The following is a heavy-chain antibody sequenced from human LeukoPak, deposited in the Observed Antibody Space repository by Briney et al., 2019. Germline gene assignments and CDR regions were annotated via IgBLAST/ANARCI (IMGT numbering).Heavy chain of an antibody. Sequence: GGSLRLSCAASGFTFRAYSMNWVRQAPGKGPEWVSHISSSSSTIYYADSVKGRFTISRDNAKNSLYLQMNSLRAEDTAVYYCARDMTGYSDYWGQGTLVTVSS. D-gene: IGHD3-9*01. V-gene: IGHV3-48*01. J-gene: IGHJ4*02. CDR2: ISSSSSTI. CDR1: GFTFRAYS. CDR3: ARDMTGYSDY.